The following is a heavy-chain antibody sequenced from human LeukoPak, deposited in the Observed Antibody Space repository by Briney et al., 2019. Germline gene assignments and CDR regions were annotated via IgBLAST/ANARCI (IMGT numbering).Heavy chain of an antibody. CDR1: GGTFSSYA. D-gene: IGHD3-10*01. CDR3: ARDLMVRGVIAFDY. Sequence: GASVKVSCKASGGTFSSYAISWVRQAPGQGLEWMGGIIPIFGTANYAQKFQGRVTITADESTSTAYMELSSLRSEDTAVYYCARDLMVRGVIAFDYWSQGTLVTVSS. J-gene: IGHJ4*02. CDR2: IIPIFGTA. V-gene: IGHV1-69*13.